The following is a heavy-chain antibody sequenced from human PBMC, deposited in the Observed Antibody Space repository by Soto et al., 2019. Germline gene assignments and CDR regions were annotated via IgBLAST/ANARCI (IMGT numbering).Heavy chain of an antibody. CDR2: INHSGST. V-gene: IGHV4-34*01. CDR1: GGSFSCYY. CDR3: ARGRRPTYRRGYYYGMDV. D-gene: IGHD2-2*02. J-gene: IGHJ6*02. Sequence: PSETLSLTSAVYGGSFSCYYWSWIRQAPGKGLEWIGEINHSGSTNYNPSLKSRVTISVDTSKNQFSLKLSSVTAADTAVYYCARGRRPTYRRGYYYGMDVWGQGTTVTVSS.